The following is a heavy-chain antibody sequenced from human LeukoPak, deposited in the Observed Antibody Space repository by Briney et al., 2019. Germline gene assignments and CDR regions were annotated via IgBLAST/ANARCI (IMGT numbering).Heavy chain of an antibody. V-gene: IGHV3-9*01. CDR1: GFTFDDYA. CDR2: ISWNSGSI. D-gene: IGHD6-13*01. Sequence: GGSLRLSCAASGFTFDDYAMHWVRQAPGKGLEGVSGISWNSGSIGYADSVKGRFTISRDNAKNSLYLQMNSLRAEDTALYYCAKDRDSSSRYHFDYWGQGTLVTVSS. J-gene: IGHJ4*02. CDR3: AKDRDSSSRYHFDY.